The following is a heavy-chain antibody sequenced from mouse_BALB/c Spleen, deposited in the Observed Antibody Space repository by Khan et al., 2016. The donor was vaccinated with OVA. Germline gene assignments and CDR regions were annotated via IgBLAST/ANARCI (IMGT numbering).Heavy chain of an antibody. CDR2: FNPSNGDT. CDR1: GFTFTSYY. D-gene: IGHD2-1*01. V-gene: IGHV1S81*02. CDR3: TRSGYGSFAY. Sequence: QVQLQQSGAELVKPGASVKLSCKATGFTFTSYYMYWVKQRPGQGLEWIGEFNPSNGDTNFNEKFKSKATLTVDRSSSTAYMQLSSLTSEDSAGYYWTRSGYGSFAYWGQGTLVTVSA. J-gene: IGHJ3*01.